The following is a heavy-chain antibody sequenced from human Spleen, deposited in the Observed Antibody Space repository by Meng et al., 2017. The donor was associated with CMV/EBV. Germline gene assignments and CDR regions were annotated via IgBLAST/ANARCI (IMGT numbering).Heavy chain of an antibody. Sequence: SVKVSCKASGYTFTGYYMHWVRQAPGQGLEWMGWINPNSGGTNYAQKFQGRVTMTGDTSITTGYMELSRLRSEDTAVYYCARGMPLDYWGQGTLVTVSS. V-gene: IGHV1-2*02. CDR3: ARGMPLDY. CDR1: GYTFTGYY. J-gene: IGHJ4*02. CDR2: INPNSGGT. D-gene: IGHD2-2*01.